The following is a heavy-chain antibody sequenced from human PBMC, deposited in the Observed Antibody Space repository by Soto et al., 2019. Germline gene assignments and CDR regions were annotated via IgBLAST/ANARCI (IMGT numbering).Heavy chain of an antibody. CDR3: TRPSHDTSSYFQHEAYYFDF. V-gene: IGHV3-73*01. Sequence: GPKRLRNAAFGGKFIDSAFHWIRQTSGKGPEWVGRIRNKANSYETAYSASVRGRFTISRDDSKNTAYLQMNSLKTEDTALYYCTRPSHDTSSYFQHEAYYFDFWGPGTLVTVSS. J-gene: IGHJ4*02. CDR2: IRNKANSYET. D-gene: IGHD3-10*01. CDR1: GGKFIDSA.